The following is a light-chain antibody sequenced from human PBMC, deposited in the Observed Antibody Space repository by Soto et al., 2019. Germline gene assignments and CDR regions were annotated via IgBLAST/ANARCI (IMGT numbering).Light chain of an antibody. CDR1: QSVSSY. CDR2: DAS. Sequence: EIVLTQSPATLSLSPGERATLSCRASQSVSSYLAWYQQKPGQAPRLLIYDASNRATGIPARFRGSGSGTDFDLTISSLEPEDFAVYYCQLRSNWPPLTFGGGTKVEIK. J-gene: IGKJ4*01. V-gene: IGKV3-11*01. CDR3: QLRSNWPPLT.